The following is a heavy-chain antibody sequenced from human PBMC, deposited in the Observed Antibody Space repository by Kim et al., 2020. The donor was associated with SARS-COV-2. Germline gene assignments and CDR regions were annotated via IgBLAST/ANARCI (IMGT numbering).Heavy chain of an antibody. J-gene: IGHJ4*01. D-gene: IGHD5-12*01. Sequence: GGSLRLSCAASGFTFSSYGMHWVRQAPGKGLEWVAVIWYDGSTKYSEASVKGRFTISGDYYKNTQYLKKNSLSAEATAVYYCGRVGPTRGGYFYGLDDWG. V-gene: IGHV3-33*01. CDR1: GFTFSSYG. CDR2: IWYDGSTK. CDR3: GRVGPTRGGYFYGLDD.